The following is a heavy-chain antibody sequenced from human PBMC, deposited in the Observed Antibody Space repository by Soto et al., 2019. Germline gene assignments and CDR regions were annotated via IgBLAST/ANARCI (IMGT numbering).Heavy chain of an antibody. CDR3: AIKAYYASGRIYLFDS. D-gene: IGHD3-10*01. CDR2: IYHSVST. CDR1: GYSFKSVDY. V-gene: IGHV4-38-2*02. Sequence: PSETLSLTCTASGYSFKSVDYSGWIRQPPGKGLECIACIYHSVSTFYHPSLRTRVPISIDMSKNQFSLRLTALTAADRAMYYCAIKAYYASGRIYLFDSWGQGTLVTGSS. J-gene: IGHJ4*02.